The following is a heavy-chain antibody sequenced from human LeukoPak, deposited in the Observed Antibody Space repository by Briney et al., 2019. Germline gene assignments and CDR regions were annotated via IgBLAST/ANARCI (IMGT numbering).Heavy chain of an antibody. CDR3: ARGVLLQGRGAFDI. D-gene: IGHD1-26*01. CDR2: INPNSGGT. CDR1: GYTFTGYY. V-gene: IGHV1-2*02. J-gene: IGHJ3*02. Sequence: SVRVSCKASGYTFTGYYMHWVRQAPGQGLEWMGWINPNSGGTNYAQKFQGRVTMTRDTSISTAYMELSSLTYDDTAVYYCARGVLLQGRGAFDIWGQGAMVTVSS.